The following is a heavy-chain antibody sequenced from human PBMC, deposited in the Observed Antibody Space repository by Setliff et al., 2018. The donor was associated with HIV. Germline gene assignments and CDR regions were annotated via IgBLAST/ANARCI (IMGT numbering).Heavy chain of an antibody. Sequence: GASVKVSCKVSGYTLTELSMHWVRQAPGKGLEWMGGFDPEDGETIYAQKFQGRVTMTRDTSTSTVYMELRSLTSADTAIYYCARAQPQAFDLWGHGTMVTVSS. CDR3: ARAQPQAFDL. CDR1: GYTLTELS. D-gene: IGHD2-2*01. J-gene: IGHJ3*01. V-gene: IGHV1-24*01. CDR2: FDPEDGET.